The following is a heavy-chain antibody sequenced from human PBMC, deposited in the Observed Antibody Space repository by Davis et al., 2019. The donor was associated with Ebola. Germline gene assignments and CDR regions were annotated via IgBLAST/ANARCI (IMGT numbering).Heavy chain of an antibody. D-gene: IGHD5-24*01. J-gene: IGHJ4*02. Sequence: PGGSLRLSCAASGFTFSSYSMNWVRQAPGKGLEWVSSISSSSSYIYYADSVKGRFTISRDNAKNSLYLQVNSLRAEDTAVYYCARGRWLQLVVDYWGQGTLVTVSS. CDR2: ISSSSSYI. CDR3: ARGRWLQLVVDY. V-gene: IGHV3-21*01. CDR1: GFTFSSYS.